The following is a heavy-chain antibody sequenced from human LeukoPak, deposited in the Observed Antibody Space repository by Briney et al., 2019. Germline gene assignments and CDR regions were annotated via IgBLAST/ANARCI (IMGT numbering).Heavy chain of an antibody. D-gene: IGHD2-15*01. Sequence: GGSLRLSCAASRFTFSDYYMSWIRQAPGKGLEWVSYISSSGSTIYYADSVKGRFTISRDNAKNSLYLQMNSLRAEDTAVYYCAREGYCSGGSCYYFDYWGQGTLVTVSS. CDR1: RFTFSDYY. V-gene: IGHV3-11*04. CDR3: AREGYCSGGSCYYFDY. CDR2: ISSSGSTI. J-gene: IGHJ4*02.